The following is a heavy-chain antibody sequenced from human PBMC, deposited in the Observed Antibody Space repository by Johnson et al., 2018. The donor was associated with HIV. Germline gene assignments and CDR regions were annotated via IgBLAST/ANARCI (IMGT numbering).Heavy chain of an antibody. V-gene: IGHV3-30-3*01. D-gene: IGHD1-26*01. CDR3: ARPMGAVDECDAFDI. CDR2: IHHDGSNK. J-gene: IGHJ3*02. CDR1: GFTFSNYA. Sequence: QVQLVESGGGVVQPGRSLRLSCAASGFTFSNYALHWVRQAPGRGLEWVALIHHDGSNKYYADFVTGRFTISRDNSINTLYLQMNSLRAEDTAVYYCARPMGAVDECDAFDIWGQGTMVTVSS.